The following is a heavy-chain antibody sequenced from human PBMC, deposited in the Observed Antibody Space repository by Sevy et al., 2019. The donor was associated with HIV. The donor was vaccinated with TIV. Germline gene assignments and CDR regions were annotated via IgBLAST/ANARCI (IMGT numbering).Heavy chain of an antibody. D-gene: IGHD6-19*01. Sequence: GGSLRLSCAASGLTFSSHAMHWVRQAPGKGLEWVAVISSDGSIKYYADSVKGRFTISRDNPMNTLYLQMKSLRPEDTAVYYCTRDAGYSIAWCPSDYWGQGTLVTVSS. CDR1: GLTFSSHA. CDR3: TRDAGYSIAWCPSDY. J-gene: IGHJ4*02. CDR2: ISSDGSIK. V-gene: IGHV3-30-3*01.